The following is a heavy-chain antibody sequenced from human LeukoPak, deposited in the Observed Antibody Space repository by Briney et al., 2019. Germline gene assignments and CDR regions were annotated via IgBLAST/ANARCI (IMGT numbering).Heavy chain of an antibody. D-gene: IGHD3-3*01. Sequence: SETLSLTCAVYGGSFSGYYWSWIRQPPGKGLEWIGEINHSGSTNYNPSLKSRVTISVDRSKNQFSLKVNSVTAADTAVYYCARRLGYDSFDYWGQGTQVTVSS. CDR2: INHSGST. J-gene: IGHJ4*02. V-gene: IGHV4-34*01. CDR1: GGSFSGYY. CDR3: ARRLGYDSFDY.